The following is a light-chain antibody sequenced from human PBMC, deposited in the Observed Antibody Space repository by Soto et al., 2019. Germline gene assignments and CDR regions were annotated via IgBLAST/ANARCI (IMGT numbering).Light chain of an antibody. CDR2: TAS. Sequence: DIQMTQSPSSVSASVGDRVTITCRASQDISNYLAWYQHKPGKAPNLLIYTASSLQSGVPSKFSGSGSGTDFTLTISSLQPEDVATYYCQQTNSVPLTFGGGTKVQIK. CDR3: QQTNSVPLT. V-gene: IGKV1-12*01. J-gene: IGKJ4*01. CDR1: QDISNY.